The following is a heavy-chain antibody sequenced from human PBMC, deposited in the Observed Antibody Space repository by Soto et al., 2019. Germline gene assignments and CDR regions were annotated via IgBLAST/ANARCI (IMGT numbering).Heavy chain of an antibody. Sequence: ASVKVSCKASGGTFSSYAISWVRQAPGQGLEWMGGIIPIFGTANYAQKFQGRVTITADESTSTAYMELSSLRSEDTAVYYCARKNGVTFGGVIANWFDPWGQGTLVTVSS. D-gene: IGHD3-16*02. V-gene: IGHV1-69*13. J-gene: IGHJ5*02. CDR1: GGTFSSYA. CDR3: ARKNGVTFGGVIANWFDP. CDR2: IIPIFGTA.